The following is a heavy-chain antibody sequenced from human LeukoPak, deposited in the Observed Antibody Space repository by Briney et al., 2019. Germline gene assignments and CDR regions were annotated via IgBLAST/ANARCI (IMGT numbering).Heavy chain of an antibody. J-gene: IGHJ3*02. CDR3: ARVPNYYDSSGYYYGVDAFDI. V-gene: IGHV3-7*01. CDR1: GFTFSSYW. Sequence: GGSLRLPCAASGFTFSSYWMSWVRQAPGKGLEWVANIKQDGSEKYYVDSVKGRFTISRDNAKNSLYLQMNSLRAEDTAVYYCARVPNYYDSSGYYYGVDAFDIWGQGTMVTVSS. CDR2: IKQDGSEK. D-gene: IGHD3-22*01.